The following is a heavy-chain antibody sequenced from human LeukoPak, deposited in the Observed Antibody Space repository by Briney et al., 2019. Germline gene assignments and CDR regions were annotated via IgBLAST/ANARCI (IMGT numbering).Heavy chain of an antibody. D-gene: IGHD4-17*01. Sequence: SVNVSCKASGDSFKNYAVSWVRQAPGRGFEWMGGILTVLGTTNYEQNFQDRLTITTDESTTTEYRELNSLTSDDTAVYYCARSKSVTYGFDYWGQGTLVIVSS. CDR2: ILTVLGTT. J-gene: IGHJ4*02. V-gene: IGHV1-69*05. CDR3: ARSKSVTYGFDY. CDR1: GDSFKNYA.